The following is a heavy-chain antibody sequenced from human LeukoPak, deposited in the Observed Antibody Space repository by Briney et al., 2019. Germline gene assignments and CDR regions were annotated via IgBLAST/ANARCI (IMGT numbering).Heavy chain of an antibody. CDR3: ATTTIFGVDDYYYYYGMDV. Sequence: SETLSLTCAVYGGSFSGYYWSWIRQPPGKGLEWIGEINHSGSPNYNPSLKSRVTISVDTSKNQFSLKLSSVTAADTAVYYCATTTIFGVDDYYYYYGMDVWGQGTTVTVSS. V-gene: IGHV4-34*01. D-gene: IGHD3-3*01. CDR1: GGSFSGYY. J-gene: IGHJ6*02. CDR2: INHSGSP.